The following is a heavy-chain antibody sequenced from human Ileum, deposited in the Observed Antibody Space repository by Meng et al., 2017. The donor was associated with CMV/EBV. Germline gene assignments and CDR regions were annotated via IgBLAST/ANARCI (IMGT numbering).Heavy chain of an antibody. CDR3: ARRRGEGGSYYSGSYDI. D-gene: IGHD1-26*01. Sequence: GGSLRLSCEASGYSFTTHWIGWVRQMPGKGLEWMGVVYGGDSDTRYSPPFQGQVTISADKSINTAYLHWSSLKASDTAIYYCARRRGEGGSYYSGSYDIWGQGTTVTVSS. J-gene: IGHJ6*02. CDR2: VYGGDSDT. V-gene: IGHV5-51*01. CDR1: GYSFTTHW.